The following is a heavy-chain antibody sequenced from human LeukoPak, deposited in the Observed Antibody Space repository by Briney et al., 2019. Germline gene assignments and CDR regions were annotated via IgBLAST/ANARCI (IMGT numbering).Heavy chain of an antibody. V-gene: IGHV3-21*01. CDR2: ISSSSRYI. CDR1: GFNFSSYS. CDR3: ATVVVAAPYGMDV. D-gene: IGHD2-15*01. Sequence: GGSLRLSCAASGFNFSSYSMNWVRQAPGKGLEWVSSISSSSRYIYYADSVKGRFTISRDNAKNSLYLQMNGLRAEDTAVYYCATVVVAAPYGMDVWVQGTTVTVSS. J-gene: IGHJ6*02.